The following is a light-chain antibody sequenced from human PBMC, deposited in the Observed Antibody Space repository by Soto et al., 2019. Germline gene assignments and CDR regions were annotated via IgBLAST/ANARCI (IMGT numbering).Light chain of an antibody. CDR1: SSNIGAGYD. J-gene: IGLJ2*01. CDR3: QSYDSSLSVV. Sequence: QSVLTQPPSVSGAPGQRVTISCTGSSSNIGAGYDVHWYQQLPGTAPKLLISGNSNRPSGVPDRFSGSKSGTSASLAITGLKAEDEADYYCQSYDSSLSVVFGGGTTVTVL. CDR2: GNS. V-gene: IGLV1-40*01.